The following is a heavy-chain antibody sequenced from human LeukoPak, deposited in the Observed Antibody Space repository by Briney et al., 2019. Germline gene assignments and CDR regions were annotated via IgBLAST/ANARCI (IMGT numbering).Heavy chain of an antibody. Sequence: GGSLRLSCSASGFIFSTYTMYWVRQAPGKGLEWVSSISSSSSYIYYADSVKGRFTISRDNAKNSLYLQMNSLGAEDTAVYYCARARSDGAFDIWGQGTMVTVSS. V-gene: IGHV3-21*01. CDR1: GFIFSTYT. D-gene: IGHD3-3*01. CDR3: ARARSDGAFDI. CDR2: ISSSSSYI. J-gene: IGHJ3*02.